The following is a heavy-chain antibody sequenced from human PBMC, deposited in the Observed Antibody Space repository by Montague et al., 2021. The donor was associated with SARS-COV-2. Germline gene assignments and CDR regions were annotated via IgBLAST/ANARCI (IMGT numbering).Heavy chain of an antibody. CDR2: IYYSGST. CDR3: SGHHPVGGVRP. CDR1: GGSISSYY. Sequence: SETLSLTCTVSGGSISSYYWSWIRQPPGKGLEWIGYIYYSGSTNYNPSLKSRGTISVDTSKNQFSLTLSPVTAADTAAYYCSGHHPVGGVRPWGQGTLVTVSS. D-gene: IGHD2-8*02. V-gene: IGHV4-59*08. J-gene: IGHJ5*02.